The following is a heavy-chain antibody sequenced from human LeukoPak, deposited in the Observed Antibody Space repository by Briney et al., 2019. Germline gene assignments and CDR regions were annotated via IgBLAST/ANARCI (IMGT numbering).Heavy chain of an antibody. CDR1: GFTFSSYW. CDR3: ARGWESSSVSFHY. CDR2: INSDGSST. D-gene: IGHD2-2*01. J-gene: IGHJ4*02. Sequence: GGSLRLSCAASGFTFSSYWMHSVRQAPGKGLVWVSRINSDGSSTSYADSVKGRFTISRDNAKNTLYLQMNSLRAEDTAVYYCARGWESSSVSFHYWGQGTLVTVSS. V-gene: IGHV3-74*01.